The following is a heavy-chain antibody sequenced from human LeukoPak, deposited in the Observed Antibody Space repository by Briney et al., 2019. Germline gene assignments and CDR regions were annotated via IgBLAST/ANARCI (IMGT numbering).Heavy chain of an antibody. Sequence: ASAKVSCKASGYTFTNYDINWVRRATGQGLEWMGWMNPNSGNTGYAQKFQGRVTITRNTSISTAYMELSSLRSEDTAVYYCARGGGDGYNFIPYWGQGTLVTVSS. CDR2: MNPNSGNT. CDR3: ARGGGDGYNFIPY. CDR1: GYTFTNYD. V-gene: IGHV1-8*03. J-gene: IGHJ4*02. D-gene: IGHD5-24*01.